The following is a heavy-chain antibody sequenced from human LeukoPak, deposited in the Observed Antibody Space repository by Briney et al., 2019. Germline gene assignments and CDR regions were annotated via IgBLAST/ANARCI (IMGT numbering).Heavy chain of an antibody. CDR1: GFTVSSNF. V-gene: IGHV3-66*02. Sequence: GGSLRLSCAASGFTVSSNFMSWVRQAPGKGLEWVSVIYSGGSTYYADSVRGRFTISTDNSNNTLYLQMNSLRPEDTAVYYCARDGSAYSLEYWGQGTLVTVSS. CDR3: ARDGSAYSLEY. J-gene: IGHJ4*02. CDR2: IYSGGST. D-gene: IGHD3-3*01.